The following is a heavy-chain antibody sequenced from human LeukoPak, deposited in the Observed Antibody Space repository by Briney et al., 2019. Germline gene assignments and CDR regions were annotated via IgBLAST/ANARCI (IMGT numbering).Heavy chain of an antibody. V-gene: IGHV3-21*01. Sequence: GGSLRLSCAASGFTFSSYNMNWVRQAPGKGLEWVSSITSGSSYIYYADSVKGRFTISRDNAKNSLYLQMNSLRAEDTAVYYCARDTRGYSYGYLGYWGQGTLVTVSS. J-gene: IGHJ4*02. CDR3: ARDTRGYSYGYLGY. CDR1: GFTFSSYN. CDR2: ITSGSSYI. D-gene: IGHD5-18*01.